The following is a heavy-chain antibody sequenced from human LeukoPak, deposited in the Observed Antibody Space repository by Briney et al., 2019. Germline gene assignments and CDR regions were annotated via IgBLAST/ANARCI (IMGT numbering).Heavy chain of an antibody. CDR2: ISAYNGNT. J-gene: IGHJ1*01. CDR1: GYTFTSYG. Sequence: ASVKVSCKASGYTFTSYGISWVRQAPGQGLEWMGWISAYNGNTNYAQKLQGRVTMTTDTSTSTAYMELRSLRSDDTAVYYCARELRGAENDYGGRPFQHWGQGTLVTVSS. CDR3: ARELRGAENDYGGRPFQH. V-gene: IGHV1-18*01. D-gene: IGHD4-23*01.